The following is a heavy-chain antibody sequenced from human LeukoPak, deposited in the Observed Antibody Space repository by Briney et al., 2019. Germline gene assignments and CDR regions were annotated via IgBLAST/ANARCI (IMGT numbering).Heavy chain of an antibody. CDR2: INHSGST. CDR3: ARHKVRGVIRASYMDV. V-gene: IGHV4-34*01. Sequence: PSETLSLTCAVYGGSFSGYYWSWIRQPPGKGLEWIGGINHSGSTNYNPSLKSRVTISVDTSKNQFSLKLSSVTAADTAVYYCARHKVRGVIRASYMDVWGKGTTVTISS. J-gene: IGHJ6*03. CDR1: GGSFSGYY. D-gene: IGHD3-10*01.